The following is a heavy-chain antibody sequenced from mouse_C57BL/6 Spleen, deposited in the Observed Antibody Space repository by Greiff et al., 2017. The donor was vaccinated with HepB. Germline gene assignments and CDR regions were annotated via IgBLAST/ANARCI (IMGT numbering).Heavy chain of an antibody. J-gene: IGHJ3*01. CDR3: ARPAGGAWFAY. CDR2: IHPNSGST. CDR1: GYTFTSYW. Sequence: VQLQQPGAELVKPGASVKLSCKASGYTFTSYWMHWVKQRPGQGLEWIGMIHPNSGSTNYNEKFKSKATLTVDKSSSTAYMQLSSLTSEDSAVYYCARPAGGAWFAYWGQGTLVTVSA. V-gene: IGHV1-64*01.